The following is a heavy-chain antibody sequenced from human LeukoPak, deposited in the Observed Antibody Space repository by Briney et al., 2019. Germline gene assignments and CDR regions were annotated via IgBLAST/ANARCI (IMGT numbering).Heavy chain of an antibody. CDR3: ARTGEYYYYYYYMDV. Sequence: ASVKVSCKASGYTFTSYGISWVRQAPGQGLEWMGWISAYNGNPKYTQKFQGRVTITTDTSTSTAYMELRSLTSDDTAVYYCARTGEYYYYYYYMDVWGKGTTVTISS. CDR1: GYTFTSYG. J-gene: IGHJ6*03. CDR2: ISAYNGNP. V-gene: IGHV1-18*01.